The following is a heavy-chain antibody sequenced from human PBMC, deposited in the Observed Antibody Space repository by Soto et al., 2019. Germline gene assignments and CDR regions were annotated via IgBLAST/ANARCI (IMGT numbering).Heavy chain of an antibody. Sequence: PGGSLRLSCTASGFTFGDYTMSWFRQAPGKGLEWVGFIRSKAYGGTTEYAASVKGRFTISRDGSKSIAYLQMNSLKTEDTAVYYCTRPRLVGSSSPDIWGQGTMVTVSS. V-gene: IGHV3-49*01. D-gene: IGHD6-13*01. CDR1: GFTFGDYT. CDR3: TRPRLVGSSSPDI. J-gene: IGHJ3*02. CDR2: IRSKAYGGTT.